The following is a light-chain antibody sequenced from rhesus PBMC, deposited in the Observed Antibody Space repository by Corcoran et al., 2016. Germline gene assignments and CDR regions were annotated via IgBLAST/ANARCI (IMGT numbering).Light chain of an antibody. V-gene: IGKV1S12*01. Sequence: DIQMTQSPSALSASIGDRVTISCRASQNIYSNLAWYQQKPGKAPKLLIFAVSSLQTGIPSRFSGSGSVTDFTITITSLQPEDSAAYYCPHYYDNPLSFGGGTKVELK. CDR1: QNIYSN. CDR2: AVS. CDR3: PHYYDNPLS. J-gene: IGKJ4*01.